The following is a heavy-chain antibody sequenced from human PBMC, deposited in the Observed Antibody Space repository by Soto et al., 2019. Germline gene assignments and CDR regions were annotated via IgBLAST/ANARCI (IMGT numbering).Heavy chain of an antibody. J-gene: IGHJ4*02. CDR1: GFTFSSYD. CDR3: AKGDCSGGRCYRGFDY. D-gene: IGHD2-15*01. CDR2: VSASGSIT. Sequence: QPGGSLRLSSVASGFTFSSYDMSWVRQAPGQGLEGVSGVSASGSITSYADSAKGRFTISRDNAKNTVFLQMSSLRAEDTAVYFCAKGDCSGGRCYRGFDYWGQGTLVTVSS. V-gene: IGHV3-23*01.